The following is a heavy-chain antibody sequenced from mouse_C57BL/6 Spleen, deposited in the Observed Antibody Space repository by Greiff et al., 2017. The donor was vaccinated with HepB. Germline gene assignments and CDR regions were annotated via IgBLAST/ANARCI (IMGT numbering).Heavy chain of an antibody. Sequence: QVQLQQSGAELVRPGASVTLSCKASGYTFTDYEMHWVKQTPVHGLEWIGAIDPETGGTAYNQKFKGKAILTADKSSSTAYMELRSLTSEDSAVYYCTISFYYDYDGRLAYWGQGTTLTVSS. J-gene: IGHJ2*01. CDR1: GYTFTDYE. D-gene: IGHD2-4*01. CDR2: IDPETGGT. V-gene: IGHV1-15*01. CDR3: TISFYYDYDGRLAY.